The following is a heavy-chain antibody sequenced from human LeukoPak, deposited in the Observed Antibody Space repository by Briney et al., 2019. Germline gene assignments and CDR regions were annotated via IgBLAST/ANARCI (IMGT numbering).Heavy chain of an antibody. CDR2: IYTSGST. D-gene: IGHD3-16*01. CDR1: GGSISSYY. J-gene: IGHJ6*03. V-gene: IGHV4-4*07. Sequence: SETLSLTCTVSGGSISSYYWSWIRQPAGKGLEGIGRIYTSGSTNYNPSLKSRVTMSVDTSKNQFSLKLSSVTAADTAVYYCARDRPGEYYHYYMDVWGKGTTVTVSS. CDR3: ARDRPGEYYHYYMDV.